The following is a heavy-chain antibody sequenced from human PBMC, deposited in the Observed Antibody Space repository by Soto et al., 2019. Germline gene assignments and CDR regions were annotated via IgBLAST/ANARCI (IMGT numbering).Heavy chain of an antibody. Sequence: GGSLRLSCAASGFTFSSYSMNWVRQAPGKGLEWVSSISSSSSYIYYADSVKGRFTISRDNAKNSLYLQMNSLRAEDTAVYYCARRSYSSSWYPPKTSEVFDYWGQGTLVTVSS. CDR2: ISSSSSYI. CDR3: ARRSYSSSWYPPKTSEVFDY. D-gene: IGHD6-13*01. CDR1: GFTFSSYS. J-gene: IGHJ4*02. V-gene: IGHV3-21*01.